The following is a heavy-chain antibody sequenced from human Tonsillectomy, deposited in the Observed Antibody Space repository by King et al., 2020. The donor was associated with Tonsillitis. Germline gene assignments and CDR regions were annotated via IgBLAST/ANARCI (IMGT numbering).Heavy chain of an antibody. CDR3: VFRSSSRKAGLFDP. V-gene: IGHV4-4*02. D-gene: IGHD6-19*01. CDR2: IYYSGGT. Sequence: QLQESGPKLVKPSGTLSLTCAVSGDSISSSNWRSWVRQPPGKGLEWIGEIYYSGGTNYNPSLKSRVTISLDKSRTQFSLNLTTVTAADTAVYYCVFRSSSRKAGLFDPWGQGTLVTVSS. J-gene: IGHJ5*02. CDR1: GDSISSSNW.